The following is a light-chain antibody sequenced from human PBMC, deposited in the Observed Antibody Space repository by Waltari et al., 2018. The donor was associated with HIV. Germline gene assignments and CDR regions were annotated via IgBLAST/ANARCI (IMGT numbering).Light chain of an antibody. CDR3: QQYGSSPIS. V-gene: IGKV3-20*01. CDR2: GAS. J-gene: IGKJ5*01. CDR1: QTVSSSY. Sequence: DIVLTQSLGTVPLYPGERATLSCRASQTVSSSYLAWYQQKPGQAPRLLIYGASSRATGIPDRFSGSGSGTDFTLTINRLEPEDFAVYYCQQYGSSPISFGQGTRLEIK.